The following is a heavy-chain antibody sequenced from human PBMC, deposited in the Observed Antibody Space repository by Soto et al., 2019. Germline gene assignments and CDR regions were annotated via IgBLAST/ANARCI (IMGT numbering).Heavy chain of an antibody. J-gene: IGHJ6*01. CDR1: VVSISTGDW. V-gene: IGHV4-4*02. CDR3: ARDSQAEVNTRGSCHQYYYGMKE. Sequence: WETVSLTCGFSVVSISTGDWWVWVGQSPGKGLEWIGEVYHSGSTKFNPSLKRRLTLSVDKSKNQFSLRLTSVTAADTAVYFCARDSQAEVNTRGSCHQYYYGMKEWGQATMVRVS. CDR2: VYHSGST. D-gene: IGHD3-10*01.